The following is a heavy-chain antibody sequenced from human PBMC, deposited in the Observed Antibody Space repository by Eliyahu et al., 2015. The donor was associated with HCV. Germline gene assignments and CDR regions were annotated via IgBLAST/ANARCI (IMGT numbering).Heavy chain of an antibody. CDR3: ARLEVVGETDY. D-gene: IGHD1-26*01. Sequence: EVQLVQSGAEVKKSGESLKISCKSSGYSFTNYWIVWVRQMPGKGLEWMGTIYPGDSDIRYSPSFQSHVTISADKSMSTAYLQWSSLKASDTAMYYCARLEVVGETDYWGQGTLVTVSS. J-gene: IGHJ4*02. CDR2: IYPGDSDI. V-gene: IGHV5-51*01. CDR1: GYSFTNYW.